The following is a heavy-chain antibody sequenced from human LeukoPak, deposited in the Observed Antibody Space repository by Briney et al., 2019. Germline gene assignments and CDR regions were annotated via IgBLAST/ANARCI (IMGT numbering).Heavy chain of an antibody. Sequence: PSETLSLTCTVSGGSITSSSYYWGWIRQPPGKGLEWIGSIYYSGSTYYNPSLKSRVTISVDTSKNQFSLKLSSVTAADTAVYYCARQGPSDYSNHHDYWGQGTLVTVSS. D-gene: IGHD4-4*01. CDR3: ARQGPSDYSNHHDY. V-gene: IGHV4-39*01. J-gene: IGHJ4*02. CDR1: GGSITSSSYY. CDR2: IYYSGST.